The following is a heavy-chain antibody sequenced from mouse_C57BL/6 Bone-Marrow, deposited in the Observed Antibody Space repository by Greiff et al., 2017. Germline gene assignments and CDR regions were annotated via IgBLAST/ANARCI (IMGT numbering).Heavy chain of an antibody. J-gene: IGHJ2*01. CDR3: ARRCLLFFHY. CDR2: ISSGGSYT. Sequence: EVKLVESGGDLVKPGGSLKLCWAASGFTFRSYGMSWVRQTPDKRLEWVATISSGGSYTYYPDSVKGRFTISRDNAKNTLYLQMSSLKSEDTAMYYCARRCLLFFHYWRPCATLTASS. V-gene: IGHV5-6*02. CDR1: GFTFRSYG. D-gene: IGHD1-1*01.